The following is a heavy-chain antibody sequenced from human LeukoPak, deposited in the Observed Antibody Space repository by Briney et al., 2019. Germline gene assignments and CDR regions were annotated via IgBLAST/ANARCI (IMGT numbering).Heavy chain of an antibody. CDR1: GFTFSSYA. D-gene: IGHD3-22*01. CDR2: ISGSGGST. J-gene: IGHJ4*02. CDR3: ARVKYYYDSSGYSPSFDY. V-gene: IGHV3-23*01. Sequence: GGSLRLSCAASGFTFSSYAMSWVRQAPGKGLEWVSAISGSGGSTYYADSVKGRFTISRDNSKNTLYLQMNSLRAEDTAVYYCARVKYYYDSSGYSPSFDYWGQGTLVTVSS.